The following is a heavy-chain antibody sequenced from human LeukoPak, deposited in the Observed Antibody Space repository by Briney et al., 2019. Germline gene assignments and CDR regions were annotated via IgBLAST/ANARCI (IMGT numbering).Heavy chain of an antibody. V-gene: IGHV3-23*01. D-gene: IGHD1-14*01. CDR3: AKLQSIPESPEY. CDR2: ISGSGGNT. CDR1: GFTFSNCA. J-gene: IGHJ4*02. Sequence: GGSLRLSCAASGFTFSNCAMSWVHQAPGKGLEWVSAISGSGGNTYYADSVKGRFTVSRDNSKNTLYLQMNSLRAEDTAVYYCAKLQSIPESPEYWGQGTLVNVSS.